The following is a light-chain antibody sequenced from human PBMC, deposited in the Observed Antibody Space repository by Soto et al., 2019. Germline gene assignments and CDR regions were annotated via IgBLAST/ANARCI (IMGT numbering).Light chain of an antibody. CDR1: SPNIGAGYD. V-gene: IGLV1-40*01. J-gene: IGLJ2*01. Sequence: QAVVTQPPSVSGAPGQRVTISCTGSSPNIGAGYDVHWYQQLPGTAPKVVIYGSSNRPSGVPDRFSGSKSGTSASLAITGLQAEDEADYYCQSYDSSLNGVIFGGGTKLTVL. CDR2: GSS. CDR3: QSYDSSLNGVI.